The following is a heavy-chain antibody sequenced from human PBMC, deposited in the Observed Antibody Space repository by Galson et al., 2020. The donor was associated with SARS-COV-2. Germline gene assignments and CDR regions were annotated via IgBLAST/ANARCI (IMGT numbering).Heavy chain of an antibody. CDR1: GYTFTGYY. Sequence: ASVKVSCKTSGYTFTGYYIHWVRQAPGQGLEWVGWINPQNGVTDYAQEFQGRVTVTSDRSNSTGYMELNGLKSDDTAVYYCAIQPRIVAVGYHYYYGLTFWGQGTTVAVSS. D-gene: IGHD6-13*01. CDR3: AIQPRIVAVGYHYYYGLTF. V-gene: IGHV1-2*02. J-gene: IGHJ6*02. CDR2: INPQNGVT.